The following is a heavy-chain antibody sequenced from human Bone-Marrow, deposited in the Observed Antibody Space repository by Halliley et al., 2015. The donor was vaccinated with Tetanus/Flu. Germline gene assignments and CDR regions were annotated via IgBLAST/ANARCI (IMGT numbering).Heavy chain of an antibody. CDR1: GGSISSGNFY. Sequence: TLSLTCTVSGGSISSGNFYWSWIRQHPGKGLEWIGYISYSGSAYSKPSLESRVSISLDTSKNQFSLKMNSVTAADTAVYYCARGPTVTARGNWFDPWDQGTLVIVSS. V-gene: IGHV4-31*03. J-gene: IGHJ5*02. CDR2: ISYSGSA. D-gene: IGHD4-17*01. CDR3: ARGPTVTARGNWFDP.